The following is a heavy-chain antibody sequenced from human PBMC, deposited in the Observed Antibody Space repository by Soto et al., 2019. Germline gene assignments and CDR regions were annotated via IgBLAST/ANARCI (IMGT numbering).Heavy chain of an antibody. CDR3: AKRGYSYGSLSPFDY. J-gene: IGHJ4*02. CDR1: GFTFSSYA. CDR2: ISGSGGST. V-gene: IGHV3-23*01. Sequence: GGSLRLSCAASGFTFSSYAMSWVRQAPGKGLEWVSAISGSGGSTYYADSVKGRFTISRDNSKNTLYLQMNSLRAEDTAVYYSAKRGYSYGSLSPFDYWGQGTLVTVSS. D-gene: IGHD5-18*01.